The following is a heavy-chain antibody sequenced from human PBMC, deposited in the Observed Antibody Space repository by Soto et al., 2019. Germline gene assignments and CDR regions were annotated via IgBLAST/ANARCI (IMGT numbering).Heavy chain of an antibody. Sequence: GESLKISCKGSGYSFTSYWIGWVRQMPGKGLEWMGIIYPGDSDTRYSPSFQGQVTISADKSISTAYLQWSSLKASDTAMYDCARHGPAATDAFDIWGQGTMVTVSS. CDR2: IYPGDSDT. V-gene: IGHV5-51*01. CDR1: GYSFTSYW. J-gene: IGHJ3*02. CDR3: ARHGPAATDAFDI. D-gene: IGHD2-2*01.